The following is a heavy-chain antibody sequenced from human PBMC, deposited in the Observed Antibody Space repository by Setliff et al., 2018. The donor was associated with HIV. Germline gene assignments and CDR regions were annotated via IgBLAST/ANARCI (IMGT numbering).Heavy chain of an antibody. V-gene: IGHV3-23*01. CDR3: AKDELSMVRGAGAFDI. J-gene: IGHJ3*02. D-gene: IGHD3-10*01. CDR1: GFTFSNYA. Sequence: GGSLRLSCSASGFTFSNYAMSWVRQAPGKGLEWVSAISGSGGSTYYADSVKGRFTISRDNSKNTLYLQMNSLRAEDTAVYYCAKDELSMVRGAGAFDIWSQGTIVT. CDR2: ISGSGGST.